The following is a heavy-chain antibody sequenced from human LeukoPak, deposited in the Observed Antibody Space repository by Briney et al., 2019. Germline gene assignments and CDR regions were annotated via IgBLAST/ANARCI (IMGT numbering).Heavy chain of an antibody. J-gene: IGHJ4*02. CDR2: IKSKTDGGTT. V-gene: IGHV3-15*01. Sequence: GGPLRLSCAASGFTFSNAWMSWVRQAPGKGLEWVGRIKSKTDGGTTDYAAPVKGRFTISRDDSKNTLYLQMNSLKTEDTAVYYCTTQPLRLLWFGELPKFWGQGTLVTVSS. CDR1: GFTFSNAW. CDR3: TTQPLRLLWFGELPKF. D-gene: IGHD3-10*01.